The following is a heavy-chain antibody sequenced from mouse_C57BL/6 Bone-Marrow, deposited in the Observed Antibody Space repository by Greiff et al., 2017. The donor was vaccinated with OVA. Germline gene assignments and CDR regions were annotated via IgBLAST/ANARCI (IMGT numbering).Heavy chain of an antibody. CDR3: TTAYGRGDY. D-gene: IGHD1-1*01. J-gene: IGHJ4*01. V-gene: IGHV14-4*01. Sequence: EVQLQESGAELVRPGASVKLSCTASGFNIKDDYMHWVKQRPEQGLEWIGWIDPENGDTEYASKFQGKATITADTSSNTAYLQLSSLTSEDTAVYYCTTAYGRGDYWGQGTSVTVSS. CDR2: IDPENGDT. CDR1: GFNIKDDY.